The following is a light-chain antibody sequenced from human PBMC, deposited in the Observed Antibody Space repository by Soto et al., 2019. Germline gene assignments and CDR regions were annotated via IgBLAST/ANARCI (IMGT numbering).Light chain of an antibody. Sequence: DIQMTQSPSSLSASVGDRVTITCRASQSISNYLNWYQQKPGKAPKLLIYAASSLQSGVPSRFSGSGSGKDFTLTIRSLQPEDFATYYCHQSYNTPLTFGGGTKVEIK. CDR3: HQSYNTPLT. J-gene: IGKJ4*01. V-gene: IGKV1-39*01. CDR2: AAS. CDR1: QSISNY.